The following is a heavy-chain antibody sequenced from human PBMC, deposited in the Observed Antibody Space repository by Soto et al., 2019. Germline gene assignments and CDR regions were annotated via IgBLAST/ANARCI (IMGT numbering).Heavy chain of an antibody. J-gene: IGHJ4*02. D-gene: IGHD2-21*02. CDR2: NIPIFGTT. V-gene: IGHV1-69*12. CDR1: GGTLGSYG. Sequence: QVQLVQSGAEVKKPGSSVKVSCKASGGTLGSYGISWVRQAPGQGLEWMGVNIPIFGTTNYAQKFQGRVTITAEGSTNTAYMELNSLRAEDTAVYSCAGEGGVVVTGIAFNYWGPGTLVTVSS. CDR3: AGEGGVVVTGIAFNY.